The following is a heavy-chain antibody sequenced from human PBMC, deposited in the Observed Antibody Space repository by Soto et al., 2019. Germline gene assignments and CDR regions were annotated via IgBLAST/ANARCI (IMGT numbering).Heavy chain of an antibody. J-gene: IGHJ6*03. Sequence: ASVKVSCKASGYTFTSYATHWVRQAPGQRLEWMGWINAGNGNTKYSQKFQGRVTITRDTSASTAYMELSSLRSEDTAVYYCARNIGSGWPYYYYYYMDVWGKGTTVTVSS. CDR3: ARNIGSGWPYYYYYYMDV. V-gene: IGHV1-3*01. CDR2: INAGNGNT. CDR1: GYTFTSYA. D-gene: IGHD6-19*01.